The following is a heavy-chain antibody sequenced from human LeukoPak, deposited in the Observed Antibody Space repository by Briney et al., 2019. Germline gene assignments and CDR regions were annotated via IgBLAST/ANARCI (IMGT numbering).Heavy chain of an antibody. D-gene: IGHD1-1*01. V-gene: IGHV3-11*01. J-gene: IGHJ6*02. CDR2: ISSSGSTI. CDR3: ARRVQLERRGYYYYGMDV. Sequence: PGGSLRLSSAASGFTFSDYYMSWIRQAPGKGLEWVSYISSSGSTIYYADSVKGRFTISRDNAKNSLYLQMNSLRAEDTAVYYCARRVQLERRGYYYYGMDVWGQGTTVTVSS. CDR1: GFTFSDYY.